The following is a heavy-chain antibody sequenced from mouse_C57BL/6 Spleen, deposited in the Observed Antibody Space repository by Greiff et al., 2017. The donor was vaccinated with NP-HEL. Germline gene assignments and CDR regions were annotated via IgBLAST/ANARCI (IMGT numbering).Heavy chain of an antibody. CDR1: GFTFSSYG. J-gene: IGHJ4*01. CDR3: ARRDYYGSSYDYAMDY. V-gene: IGHV5-6*02. Sequence: EVKVVESGGDLVKPGGSLKLSCAASGFTFSSYGMSWVRQTPDKRLEWVATISSGGSYTYYPDSVKGRFTISRDNAKNTLYLQMSSLKSEDTAMYYCARRDYYGSSYDYAMDYWGQGTSVTVSS. D-gene: IGHD1-1*01. CDR2: ISSGGSYT.